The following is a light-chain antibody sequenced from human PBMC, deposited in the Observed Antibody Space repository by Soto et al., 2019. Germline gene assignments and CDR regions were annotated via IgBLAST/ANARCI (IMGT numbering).Light chain of an antibody. J-gene: IGKJ3*01. CDR1: QSVTSSY. CDR2: GAS. Sequence: ETVLTQSPDTLSLSPGETATLSCRASQSVTSSYLAWYQQKPGQAPRLLIYGASSRATGIPDRFSGSGSGTDFTLTISRLEPEDFEVYYCQHYGSSVFTFGPGTKVDIK. V-gene: IGKV3-20*01. CDR3: QHYGSSVFT.